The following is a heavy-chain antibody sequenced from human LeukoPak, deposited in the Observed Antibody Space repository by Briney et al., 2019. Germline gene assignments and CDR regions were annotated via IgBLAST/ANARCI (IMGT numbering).Heavy chain of an antibody. CDR1: GSSFSSYS. Sequence: GGSLRLSCAASGSSFSSYSMTWVRQAPGKGLEWVSGISGSGSDTYYADSVKGRFTISRDNSKNTLFLQMNSLRAEDTAIYYCAKFLATVVTPGDYWGQGALVTVSS. D-gene: IGHD4-23*01. CDR2: ISGSGSDT. CDR3: AKFLATVVTPGDY. J-gene: IGHJ4*02. V-gene: IGHV3-23*01.